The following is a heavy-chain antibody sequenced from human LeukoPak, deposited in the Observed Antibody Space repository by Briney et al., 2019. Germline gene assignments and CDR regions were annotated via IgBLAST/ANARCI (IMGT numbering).Heavy chain of an antibody. J-gene: IGHJ4*02. CDR2: INPSGGST. Sequence: ASVKVSCKASGYTFTSYYMHWVRQAPGQGLEWMGIINPSGGSTSYAQKFQGRVTMTRDTSTSTVYMELSSLRSEDTAVYYCARAYCSGGSCSAGIDYWGQGTLVTVSS. V-gene: IGHV1-46*01. D-gene: IGHD2-15*01. CDR3: ARAYCSGGSCSAGIDY. CDR1: GYTFTSYY.